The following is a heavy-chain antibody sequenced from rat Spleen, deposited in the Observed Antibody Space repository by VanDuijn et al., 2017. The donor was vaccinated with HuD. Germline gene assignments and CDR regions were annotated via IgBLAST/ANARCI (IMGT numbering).Heavy chain of an antibody. J-gene: IGHJ2*01. D-gene: IGHD1-12*02. CDR1: GFTFSNYY. CDR3: VRLPYYYDGSYYYYLDH. V-gene: IGHV5-25*01. Sequence: EVQLVESGGGLVQPGRSMKLSCAASGFTFSNYYMAWVRQAPTKGLEWVASISTGGGNTYYRDSVKGRFTISRDNAKSTLYLQMDSLRSEDTATYYCVRLPYYYDGSYYYYLDHWGQGVMVTVSS. CDR2: ISTGGGNT.